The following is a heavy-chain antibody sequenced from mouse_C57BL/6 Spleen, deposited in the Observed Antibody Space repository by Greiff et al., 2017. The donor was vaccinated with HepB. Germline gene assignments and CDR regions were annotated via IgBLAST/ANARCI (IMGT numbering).Heavy chain of an antibody. CDR1: GYTFTSYW. V-gene: IGHV1-64*01. CDR2: IHPNSGST. D-gene: IGHD1-1*01. CDR3: AGGISLTPTVVAPAY. J-gene: IGHJ3*01. Sequence: QVQLKQSGAELVKPGASVKLSCKASGYTFTSYWMHWVKQRPGQGLEWIGMIHPNSGSTNYNEKFKSKATLTVDKSSSTAYMQLSSLTSEDSAVYYCAGGISLTPTVVAPAYWGQGTLVTVSA.